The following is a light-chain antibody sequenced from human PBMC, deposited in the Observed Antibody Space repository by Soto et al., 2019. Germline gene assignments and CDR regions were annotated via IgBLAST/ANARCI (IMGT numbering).Light chain of an antibody. CDR1: QSVSVN. CDR3: QQYNDWPFT. Sequence: EIVMTQSPGTLSVSPGERANLSCRASQSVSVNLAWYQQKPGQAPRLLIYGVSTRATGIPARFSGSESGTEFTLTISSLQSEDFAVYYCQQYNDWPFTFGPGTKVDIK. J-gene: IGKJ3*01. V-gene: IGKV3-15*01. CDR2: GVS.